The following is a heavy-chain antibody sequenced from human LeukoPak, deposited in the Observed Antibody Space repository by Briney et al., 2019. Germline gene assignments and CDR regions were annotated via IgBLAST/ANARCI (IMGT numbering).Heavy chain of an antibody. CDR3: AKKLSGMSGTPWGDFHY. CDR1: GFTFSSYW. V-gene: IGHV3-7*03. Sequence: GGSLRLSCVASGFTFSSYWMSWVRQAPGKGLEWVANIKQDGSEKYYVDSVKGRFTISRDNAKNSLYLQMNSLRAEDTAIYYCAKKLSGMSGTPWGDFHYWGQGALVTVSS. CDR2: IKQDGSEK. D-gene: IGHD1-1*01. J-gene: IGHJ4*02.